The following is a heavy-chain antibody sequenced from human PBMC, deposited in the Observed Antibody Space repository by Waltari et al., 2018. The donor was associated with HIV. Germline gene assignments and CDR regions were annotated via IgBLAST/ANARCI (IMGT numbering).Heavy chain of an antibody. CDR3: ARGRQSDWAGELDP. D-gene: IGHD2-21*02. V-gene: IGHV4-59*01. Sequence: QVQLQESGPGLVKPSETLSPTCTVSGGAITAYFGTWIRQPPGKGLEWIGYIYYTGHTDYNPSLKSRVTMSVDASKNQFSLYLNSVTAADTAVYFCARGRQSDWAGELDPWGQGILVTISS. CDR2: IYYTGHT. J-gene: IGHJ5*02. CDR1: GGAITAYF.